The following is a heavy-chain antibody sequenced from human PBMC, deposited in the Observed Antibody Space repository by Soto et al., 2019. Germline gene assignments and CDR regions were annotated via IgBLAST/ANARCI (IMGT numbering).Heavy chain of an antibody. CDR1: GYSFTSYW. Sequence: GESLKISCKGSGYSFTSYWISWVRQMPGKGLEWMGRIDPSDSYTNYSPSFQGHVTISADKSISTAYLQWSSLEASDTAMYYCARQRSGYSYYYYGMDVWGQGTTVTVSS. J-gene: IGHJ6*02. D-gene: IGHD3-22*01. CDR3: ARQRSGYSYYYYGMDV. CDR2: IDPSDSYT. V-gene: IGHV5-10-1*01.